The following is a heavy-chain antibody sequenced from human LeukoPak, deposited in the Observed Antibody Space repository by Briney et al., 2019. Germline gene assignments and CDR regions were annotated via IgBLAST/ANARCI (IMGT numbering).Heavy chain of an antibody. CDR2: IYSGGST. J-gene: IGHJ4*02. V-gene: IGHV3-53*01. CDR1: GFTVSSNY. D-gene: IGHD6-6*01. CDR3: ARASSSGGVGDYYFDY. Sequence: PGGSLRLSCAASGFTVSSNYMSWVRQTPGKGLEWVSVIYSGGSTYYADSVKGRFTISRDNAKNSLFLQMNSLRAEDTAVYYCARASSSGGVGDYYFDYWGQGTLVTVSS.